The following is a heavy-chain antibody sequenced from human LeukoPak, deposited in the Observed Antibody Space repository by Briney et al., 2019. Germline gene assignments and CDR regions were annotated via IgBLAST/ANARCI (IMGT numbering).Heavy chain of an antibody. CDR2: INPSGGST. CDR1: GYTFTSYY. J-gene: IGHJ6*03. D-gene: IGHD6-13*01. Sequence: GASVKVSCKASGYTFTSYYTHWVRQAPGQGLEWMGIINPSGGSTSYAQKFQGRVTVARDTSTSTVYMELSSLRSEDTAVYYCARAIVYSSRVGYYYYYMDVWGKGTTVTVSS. V-gene: IGHV1-46*01. CDR3: ARAIVYSSRVGYYYYYMDV.